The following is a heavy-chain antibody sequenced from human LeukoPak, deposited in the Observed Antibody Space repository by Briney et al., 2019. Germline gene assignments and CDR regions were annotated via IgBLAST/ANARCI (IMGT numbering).Heavy chain of an antibody. Sequence: ESGPTLIQPSPTLTLTCTFSGVSFRTHGGGVGWIRQPPVKALEWLAAVLWNDDKRYNPTLKNRLTITKDTSKNQVVLIMTNMDPEDTATYYCGYRPNGHSAYGPDWGQGALVTVSS. CDR3: GYRPNGHSAYGPD. J-gene: IGHJ4*02. V-gene: IGHV2-5*01. CDR2: VLWNDDK. CDR1: GVSFRTHGGG. D-gene: IGHD5-12*01.